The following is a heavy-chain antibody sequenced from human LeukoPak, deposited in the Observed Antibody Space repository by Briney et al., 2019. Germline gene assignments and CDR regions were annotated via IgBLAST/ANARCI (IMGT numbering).Heavy chain of an antibody. V-gene: IGHV3-74*01. J-gene: IGHJ6*04. CDR1: GFTFSHYW. CDR3: AELGITMIGGV. CDR2: INNDGSST. Sequence: GGSLRLSCAASGFTFSHYWMHWVRQAPGKGLVWVSHINNDGSSTTYADSVKGRFTISRDNAKNSLYLQMNSLRAEDTAVYYCAELGITMIGGVWGKGTTVTISS. D-gene: IGHD3-10*02.